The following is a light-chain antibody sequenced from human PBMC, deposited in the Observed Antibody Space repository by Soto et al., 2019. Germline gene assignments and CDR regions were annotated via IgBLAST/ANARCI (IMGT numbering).Light chain of an antibody. CDR1: TSNIGSNA. V-gene: IGLV1-44*01. Sequence: QSVLTQPPSASGTPGQRVTISCSGSTSNIGSNAVNWYQQLPGTAPKLLVFSNIQRPSGVPDRFSGSRSGNSASLAISGLHSEDDADYYCAAWDDSLNGPVFGGGTKRPS. CDR2: SNI. CDR3: AAWDDSLNGPV. J-gene: IGLJ3*02.